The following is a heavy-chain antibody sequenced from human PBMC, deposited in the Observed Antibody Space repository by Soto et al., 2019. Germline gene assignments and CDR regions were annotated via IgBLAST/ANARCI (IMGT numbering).Heavy chain of an antibody. J-gene: IGHJ6*04. CDR2: IYSVGNT. V-gene: IGHV3-66*01. D-gene: IGHD1-26*01. CDR3: AKNWDF. Sequence: EVQLVESGGGLVQPGGSLKLSCAVSGFTVSSYYMSWVRQAPGKGLEWVSVIYSVGNTHYADSVKGRFTISRDNSNNTLDLQMNSLRAEDTAVYYCAKNWDFWDKGTTVTVSS. CDR1: GFTVSSYY.